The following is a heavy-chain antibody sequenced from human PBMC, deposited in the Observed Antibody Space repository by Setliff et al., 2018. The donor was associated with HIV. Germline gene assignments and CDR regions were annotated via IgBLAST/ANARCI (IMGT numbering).Heavy chain of an antibody. CDR1: GYSFARYG. D-gene: IGHD6-19*01. CDR3: ARVPYRSAWFSGGHDAFDI. Sequence: GASVKVSCKASGYSFARYGLSWVRQAPGQGLEWMVWISGFNGNTKYAQSFQDRVAMTTETATSTAYMEMRSLRSDDTAVYFCARVPYRSAWFSGGHDAFDIWGQGTMVTVS. J-gene: IGHJ3*02. V-gene: IGHV1-18*01. CDR2: ISGFNGNT.